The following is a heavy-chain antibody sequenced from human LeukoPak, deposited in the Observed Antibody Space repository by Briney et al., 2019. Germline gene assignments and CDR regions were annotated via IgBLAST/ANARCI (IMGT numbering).Heavy chain of an antibody. CDR2: ISYDGSNK. D-gene: IGHD5-12*01. CDR3: ARGSYEDY. CDR1: GFTFSSYS. J-gene: IGHJ4*02. V-gene: IGHV3-30*03. Sequence: GGSLRLSCAASGFTFSSYSMNWVRQAPGKGLEWVAVISYDGSNKYYADSVKGRFTISRDNSKNTLYLQMNSLRAEDTAVYYCARGSYEDYWGQGTLVTVSS.